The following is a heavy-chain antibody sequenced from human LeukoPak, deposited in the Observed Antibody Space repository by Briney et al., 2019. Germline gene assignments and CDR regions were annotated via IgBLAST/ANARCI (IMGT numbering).Heavy chain of an antibody. V-gene: IGHV3-21*05. J-gene: IGHJ3*02. CDR1: GFTFSSYS. CDR3: ARDSGYYDSSGYYYSYAFDI. D-gene: IGHD3-22*01. Sequence: GGSLRLSCAASGFTFSSYSMNWVRQAPGKGLEWVSYISSSSSYIYYADSVKGRFTISRDNAKNSLYLQMNSLRAEGTAVYYCARDSGYYDSSGYYYSYAFDIWGQGTMVTVSS. CDR2: ISSSSSYI.